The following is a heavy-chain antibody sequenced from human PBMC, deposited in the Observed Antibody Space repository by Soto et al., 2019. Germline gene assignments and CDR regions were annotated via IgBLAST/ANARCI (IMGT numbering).Heavy chain of an antibody. CDR3: ARGVTSSSRGYYYYYYYMDV. CDR2: IYYSGST. Sequence: PSETLSLTCTVSGGSISSYYWSWIRQPPGKGLEWIGYIYYSGSTNYNPSLKSRVTISVDTSKNQFSLKLSSVTAADTAVYYCARGVTSSSRGYYYYYYYMDVWGKGTTVTVS. V-gene: IGHV4-59*08. D-gene: IGHD6-13*01. CDR1: GGSISSYY. J-gene: IGHJ6*03.